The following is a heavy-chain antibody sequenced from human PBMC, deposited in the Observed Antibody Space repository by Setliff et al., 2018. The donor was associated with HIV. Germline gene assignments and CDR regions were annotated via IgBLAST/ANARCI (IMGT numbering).Heavy chain of an antibody. CDR3: ARGFLSIFGVVSYFDY. J-gene: IGHJ4*02. CDR2: IYSSGST. V-gene: IGHV4-61*01. D-gene: IGHD3-3*01. CDR1: GGSISSGSYY. Sequence: SETLSLTCTVSGGSISSGSYYWSWIRQPPGKGLEWIGRIYSSGSTNYNPSLKSRVTISVDTSKNQFSLKLSSVTAADTAVYYCARGFLSIFGVVSYFDYWGQGTLVTVSS.